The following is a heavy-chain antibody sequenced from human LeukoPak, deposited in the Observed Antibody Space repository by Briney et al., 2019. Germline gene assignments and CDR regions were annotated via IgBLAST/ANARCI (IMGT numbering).Heavy chain of an antibody. CDR1: GFTFNAYT. CDR3: AKSVASDAY. D-gene: IGHD5-12*01. V-gene: IGHV3-21*01. J-gene: IGHJ4*02. CDR2: ISSSSSYI. Sequence: GGSLRLSCAASGFTFNAYTMNWVRQAPGKGLEWVSSISSSSSYIYYADSVKGRFTISRDNAKNSLYLQMNSLRAEDTAVYYCAKSVASDAYWGQGTLVTVSS.